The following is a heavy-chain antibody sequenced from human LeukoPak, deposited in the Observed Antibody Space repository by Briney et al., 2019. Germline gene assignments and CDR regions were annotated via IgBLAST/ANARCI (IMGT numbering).Heavy chain of an antibody. CDR3: AREMGDKYSSSWALDL. CDR1: GFTFSSYG. J-gene: IGHJ2*01. Sequence: PGGSLRLSCAASGFTFSSYGMSWVRQAPGKGLEWVSAISGSGGSTYYADSVKGRFTISRDNSKNTLYLQMNSLRAEDTAVYYCAREMGDKYSSSWALDLWGRGTLVTVSS. CDR2: ISGSGGST. V-gene: IGHV3-23*01. D-gene: IGHD6-13*01.